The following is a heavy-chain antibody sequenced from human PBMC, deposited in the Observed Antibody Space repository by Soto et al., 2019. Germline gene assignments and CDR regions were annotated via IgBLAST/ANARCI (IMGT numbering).Heavy chain of an antibody. CDR3: AHSLWRGYKAWFDS. CDR1: GFSLSTSGVG. CDR2: IYWDDDK. D-gene: IGHD3-3*01. J-gene: IGHJ5*01. Sequence: QITLKESGPTRVKPTQTLTLTCTFSGFSLSTSGVGVGWIRQPPGKALEWLALIYWDDDKRYSPSLKTRLTITNDTCKNQVVLTMSNMDPVDTATYYWAHSLWRGYKAWFDSWGQGTLVTVSS. V-gene: IGHV2-5*02.